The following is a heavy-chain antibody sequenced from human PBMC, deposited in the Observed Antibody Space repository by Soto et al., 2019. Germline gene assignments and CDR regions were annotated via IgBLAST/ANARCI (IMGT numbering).Heavy chain of an antibody. CDR3: AGYCGVSLYYHFAMGL. CDR1: GDSVSSSNW. Sequence: QVQLQESGPGLLKPSGTLALSCAVSGDSVSSSNWWTWVRQPPGKGLEWIGDIFHTGITNSNPSPQKWLTRVGDKANKPFLPELTPVTGRGTAGSFWAGYCGVSLYYHFAMGLWGQGTTVTVSS. J-gene: IGHJ6*02. CDR2: IFHTGIT. D-gene: IGHD3-3*02. V-gene: IGHV4-4*02.